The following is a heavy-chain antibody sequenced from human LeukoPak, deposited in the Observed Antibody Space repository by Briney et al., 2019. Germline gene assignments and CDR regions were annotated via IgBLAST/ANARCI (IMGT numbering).Heavy chain of an antibody. Sequence: WASVKVSCKASGYTFTAYGISWARQAPGQGLEWMGWISANNGNTNYAQKVQGRVTMTRDTSTSTAYMELRSLRYDDTAVYYCSRDDGPFGGVRFDHWGQGTLVTVSS. J-gene: IGHJ4*02. V-gene: IGHV1-18*01. D-gene: IGHD3-16*01. CDR1: GYTFTAYG. CDR2: ISANNGNT. CDR3: SRDDGPFGGVRFDH.